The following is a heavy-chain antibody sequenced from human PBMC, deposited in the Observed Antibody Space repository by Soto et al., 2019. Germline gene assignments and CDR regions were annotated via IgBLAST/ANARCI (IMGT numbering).Heavy chain of an antibody. CDR1: GFSFSSHS. CDR2: ISSTSSII. CDR3: ARAKGWPAIAFHP. Sequence: EVQLVESGGGLVQPGGFLRLSCAASGFSFSSHSMNWVRQAPGKGLEWVSYISSTSSIIYYADSVKGRFTTSRDNAKNSLYLQMNSLSDEDPAVYYCARAKGWPAIAFHPWGQGTLVIVSS. D-gene: IGHD2-2*02. J-gene: IGHJ1*01. V-gene: IGHV3-48*02.